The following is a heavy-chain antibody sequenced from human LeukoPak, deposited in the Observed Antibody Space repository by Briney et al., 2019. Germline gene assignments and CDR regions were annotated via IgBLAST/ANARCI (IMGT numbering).Heavy chain of an antibody. J-gene: IGHJ4*02. Sequence: SETLSLTCTVSGGSISSSSYYWGWIRQPPGKGLEWIGSIYYSGSTYYNPSLKSRVTISVDTSKNQFSLKLSSVTAADTAVYYCARAGGQRLAPSHFDYWGQGTLVTVSS. CDR3: ARAGGQRLAPSHFDY. D-gene: IGHD6-19*01. CDR1: GGSISSSSYY. CDR2: IYYSGST. V-gene: IGHV4-39*07.